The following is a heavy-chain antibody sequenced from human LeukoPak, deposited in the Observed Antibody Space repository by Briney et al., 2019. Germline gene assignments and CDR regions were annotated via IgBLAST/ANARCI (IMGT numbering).Heavy chain of an antibody. CDR2: IYYSGST. D-gene: IGHD4-23*01. V-gene: IGHV4-59*12. J-gene: IGHJ5*02. CDR1: GGSISSYY. Sequence: PSETLSLTCTVSGGSISSYYWSWIRQPPGKGLEWIGYIYYSGSTNYNPSLKSRVTISVDKSKNQFSLKLSSVTAADTAVYYCARSTTVASGLWFDPWGQGTLVTVSS. CDR3: ARSTTVASGLWFDP.